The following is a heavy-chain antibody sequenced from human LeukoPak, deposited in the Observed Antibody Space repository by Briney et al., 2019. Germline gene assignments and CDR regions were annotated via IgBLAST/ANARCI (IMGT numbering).Heavy chain of an antibody. CDR1: GYTLTELS. Sequence: ASVKVSCKVSGYTLTELSMHWVRQAPGKGLEWMGGFDPEDGETIYAQKFQGRVTMTEDTSTDTAYIELSSLRSEYTAVYYCATMAVAGRDWFDPWGQGTLVTVSS. J-gene: IGHJ5*02. V-gene: IGHV1-24*01. CDR2: FDPEDGET. CDR3: ATMAVAGRDWFDP. D-gene: IGHD6-19*01.